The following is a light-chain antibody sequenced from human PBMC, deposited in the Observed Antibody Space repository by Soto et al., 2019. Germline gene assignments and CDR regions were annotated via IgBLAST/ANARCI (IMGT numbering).Light chain of an antibody. CDR3: QQYNVWPLT. CDR2: GAS. Sequence: EIVMTQSPVTLSVSPGEGATLSCRASQSISSSLAWYQQKPGQPPKLLIFGASTRATGIPARFSGSGSGTEFTLTISSLQSEDFAVYYCQQYNVWPLTFGGGTKVEFK. J-gene: IGKJ4*01. CDR1: QSISSS. V-gene: IGKV3-15*01.